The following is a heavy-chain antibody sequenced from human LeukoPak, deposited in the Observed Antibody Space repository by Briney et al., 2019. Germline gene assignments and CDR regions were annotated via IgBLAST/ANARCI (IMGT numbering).Heavy chain of an antibody. Sequence: ASVKVSCKASGYTFTSHHMHWVRQAPGQGLEWMGIINTSGGSTNYAQKFQGRVTLTRDMSTSTVYMELSSLRSEDTAVYYCAREAVTIFGLVRTQTTKGPHRFDPWGQGTLVTVSS. CDR1: GYTFTSHH. CDR3: AREAVTIFGLVRTQTTKGPHRFDP. D-gene: IGHD3-3*01. V-gene: IGHV1-46*01. CDR2: INTSGGST. J-gene: IGHJ5*02.